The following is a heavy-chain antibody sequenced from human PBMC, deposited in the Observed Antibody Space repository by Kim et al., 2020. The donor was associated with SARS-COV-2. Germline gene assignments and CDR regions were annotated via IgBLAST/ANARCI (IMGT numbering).Heavy chain of an antibody. J-gene: IGHJ3*02. D-gene: IGHD2-2*01. CDR3: ARDRWGCSSTSCYAGTGAFDI. Sequence: GGSLRLSCAASGFTFSSYSMNWVRQAPGKGLEWVSSISSSSSYIYYADSVKGRFTISRDNAKNSLYLQMNSLRAEDTAVYYCARDRWGCSSTSCYAGTGAFDIWGQGTMVTVSS. V-gene: IGHV3-21*01. CDR2: ISSSSSYI. CDR1: GFTFSSYS.